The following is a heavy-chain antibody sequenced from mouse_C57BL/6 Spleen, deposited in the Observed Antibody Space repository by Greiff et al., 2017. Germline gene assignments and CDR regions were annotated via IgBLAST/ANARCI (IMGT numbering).Heavy chain of an antibody. V-gene: IGHV1-80*01. CDR2: IYPGDGDT. CDR3: ARLWLRRDYYAMDY. CDR1: GYAFSSYW. D-gene: IGHD2-2*01. J-gene: IGHJ4*01. Sequence: QVQLQQSGAELVKPGASVKISCKASGYAFSSYWMNWVKQRPGKGLEWIGQIYPGDGDTNYNGKFKGKATLTADKSSSTAYMQLCSLTSEDSAVYFCARLWLRRDYYAMDYWGQGTSVTVSS.